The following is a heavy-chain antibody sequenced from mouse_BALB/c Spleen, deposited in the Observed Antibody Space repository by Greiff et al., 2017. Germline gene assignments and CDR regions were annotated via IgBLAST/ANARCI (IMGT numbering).Heavy chain of an antibody. Sequence: EVQLVESGGDLVKPGGSLKLSCAASGFTFSSYGMSWVRQTPDKRLEWVATISSGGSYTYYPDSVKGRFTISRDNAKNTLYLQMSSLKSEDTAMYYCCSSFAYWGQGTLVTVSA. CDR1: GFTFSSYG. CDR3: CSSFAY. CDR2: ISSGGSYT. V-gene: IGHV5-6*01. J-gene: IGHJ3*01. D-gene: IGHD1-1*01.